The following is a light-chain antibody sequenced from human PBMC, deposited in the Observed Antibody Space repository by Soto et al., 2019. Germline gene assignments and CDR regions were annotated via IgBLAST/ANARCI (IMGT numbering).Light chain of an antibody. CDR3: QSYDSSLSGVV. CDR1: SSNIGAGYD. J-gene: IGLJ2*01. CDR2: GNS. Sequence: QSVLTQPPSVSGAPGQRVTISCTGSSSNIGAGYDVHWYRELPGTAPKLLIYGNSNRPSGVPVRFSGSKSGTSASLAITGLQAKDEADYYSQSYDSSLSGVVFGGGTKLTVL. V-gene: IGLV1-40*01.